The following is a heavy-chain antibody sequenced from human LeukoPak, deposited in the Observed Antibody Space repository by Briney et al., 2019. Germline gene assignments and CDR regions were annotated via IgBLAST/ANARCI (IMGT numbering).Heavy chain of an antibody. V-gene: IGHV3-7*01. CDR2: IKQDGSEK. CDR3: ARLSRGVINYYYYYMDV. D-gene: IGHD3-10*01. J-gene: IGHJ6*03. Sequence: PGGSLRLSCAASGFTFSSYWMSWVRQAPGKGLEWVANIKQDGSEKYYVDSVKGRFTISRDNAKNSLYLQMNSLRAEDTAVYYCARLSRGVINYYYYYMDVWGKGTTVTVSS. CDR1: GFTFSSYW.